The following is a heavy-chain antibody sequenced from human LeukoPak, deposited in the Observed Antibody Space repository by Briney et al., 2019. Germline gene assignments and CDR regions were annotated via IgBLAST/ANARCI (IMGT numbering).Heavy chain of an antibody. CDR3: ARCLHGDGYTPGDY. V-gene: IGHV5-51*01. CDR1: GYSFTSHW. Sequence: GESLKISCEGSGYSFTSHWIGWVRQMPGTGLEWMGIIYPGDSDTRYSPSFQGQVTISADKSINTAYLQWSSLKASDTAIYYCARCLHGDGYTPGDYWGQGTLVTVSS. J-gene: IGHJ4*02. CDR2: IYPGDSDT. D-gene: IGHD5-24*01.